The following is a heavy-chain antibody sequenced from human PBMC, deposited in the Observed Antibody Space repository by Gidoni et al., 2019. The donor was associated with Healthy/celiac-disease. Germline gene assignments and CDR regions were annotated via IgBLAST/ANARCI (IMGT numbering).Heavy chain of an antibody. D-gene: IGHD6-13*01. Sequence: VQLQQWGAGLLKPSETLSLTCAVYGGSFSGYYWSWIRQPPGKGLEWIGEINHIASTNYNPSLKSRVTISVDTSKNQFSLKLSSVTAADTAVYDCARGGSSWFYYYYDGMDVWGQGTTVTVSS. CDR1: GGSFSGYY. CDR2: INHIAST. V-gene: IGHV4-34*01. CDR3: ARGGSSWFYYYYDGMDV. J-gene: IGHJ6*02.